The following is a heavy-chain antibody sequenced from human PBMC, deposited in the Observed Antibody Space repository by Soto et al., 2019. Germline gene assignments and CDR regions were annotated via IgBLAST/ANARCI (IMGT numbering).Heavy chain of an antibody. J-gene: IGHJ6*02. D-gene: IGHD7-27*01. V-gene: IGHV3-30*03. CDR2: ISYDGSNK. Sequence: QVQLVESGGGVVQPGRSLRLSCAASGFTFSSYGMHWVRQAPGKGLEWVAVISYDGSNKYYADSVKGRFTISRDNSKNTLYLQMHSLRAEDPAVYYCARDLLGLGRAYGMDVWGQGTTVTVSS. CDR3: ARDLLGLGRAYGMDV. CDR1: GFTFSSYG.